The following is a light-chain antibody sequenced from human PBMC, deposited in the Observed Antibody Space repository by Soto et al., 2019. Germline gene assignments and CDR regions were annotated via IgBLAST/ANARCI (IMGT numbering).Light chain of an antibody. Sequence: QSALTQPRSVSGSPGQSVTISSTGTSSDVGIYNYVSWYQHHPGKAPKLIIYDVIKRPSGVPDRFSGSKSGITASLTISGLQADDEADYYCCSYAATSTLVFGGGTKLTVL. CDR1: SSDVGIYNY. V-gene: IGLV2-11*01. J-gene: IGLJ3*02. CDR3: CSYAATSTLV. CDR2: DVI.